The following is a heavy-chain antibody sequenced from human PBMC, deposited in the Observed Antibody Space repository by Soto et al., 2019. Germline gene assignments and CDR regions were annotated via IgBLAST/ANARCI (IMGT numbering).Heavy chain of an antibody. V-gene: IGHV4-59*01. Sequence: SETLSLTCTVSGGSISSYYWSWIRQPPGKGLEWIGYIYYSGSTNYNPSLKSRVTISVDTSKSQFSLKLSSVTAADTAVYYCARVDSSSWFHFDYWGQGTLVTVSS. CDR3: ARVDSSSWFHFDY. CDR2: IYYSGST. CDR1: GGSISSYY. D-gene: IGHD6-13*01. J-gene: IGHJ4*02.